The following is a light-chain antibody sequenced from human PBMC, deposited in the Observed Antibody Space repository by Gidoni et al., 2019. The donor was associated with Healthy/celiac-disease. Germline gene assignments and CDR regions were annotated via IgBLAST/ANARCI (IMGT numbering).Light chain of an antibody. CDR3: QQYYSTPLFT. Sequence: DIVMTQSPDSLAVSLGERATINCKSSQSVLYSSNNKYYLAWYQQKPGQPPKLLIDWASTRESGVPDRFSGSGSGTDFTLTISSLQAEDVAVYYCQQYYSTPLFTFGPGTKVDIK. CDR1: QSVLYSSNNKYY. CDR2: WAS. J-gene: IGKJ3*01. V-gene: IGKV4-1*01.